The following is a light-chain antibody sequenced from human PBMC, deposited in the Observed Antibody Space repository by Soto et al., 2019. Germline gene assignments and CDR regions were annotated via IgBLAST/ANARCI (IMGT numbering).Light chain of an antibody. V-gene: IGLV2-14*01. J-gene: IGLJ3*02. CDR3: SSYTSSSPRV. CDR1: SSDVGGYNY. Sequence: QSALTQPASVSGSPGQSITISCTGTSSDVGGYNYVSWYQQHPGKAPKLMIYEVSNRPSGVSNRFSGSKSGNTASLTISGLQADDEADYYCSSYTSSSPRVFGGGTKVTVL. CDR2: EVS.